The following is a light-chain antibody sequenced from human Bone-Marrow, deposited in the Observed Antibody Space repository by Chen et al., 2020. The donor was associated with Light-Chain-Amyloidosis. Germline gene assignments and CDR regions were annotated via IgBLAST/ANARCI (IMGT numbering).Light chain of an antibody. V-gene: IGLV3-25*03. CDR3: QSADSSGTYEVI. J-gene: IGLJ2*01. CDR1: DLPTKY. CDR2: RDT. Sequence: SSELTQPPSVSLSPGPTARITCSGDDLPTKYAYWYQQKPGQAPVLVIHRDTERPSGISERFSGSSSGTTATLTISGVQAEDEADYHCQSADSSGTYEVIFGGGTKLTVL.